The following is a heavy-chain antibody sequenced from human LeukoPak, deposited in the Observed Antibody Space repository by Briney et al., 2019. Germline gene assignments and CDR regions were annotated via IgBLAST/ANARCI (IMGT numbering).Heavy chain of an antibody. CDR1: GFIVSSNY. CDR3: ASGSPFAY. V-gene: IGHV3-66*01. J-gene: IGHJ4*02. Sequence: GGSLRLSCAASGFIVSSNYMSWVRQAPGKGLEWVSVIYSSGTTYYADSVKGRFTISRDNSKNTLYLQMNSLRAEDTAMYYCASGSPFAYWGQGTLVIVSP. CDR2: IYSSGTT. D-gene: IGHD1-26*01.